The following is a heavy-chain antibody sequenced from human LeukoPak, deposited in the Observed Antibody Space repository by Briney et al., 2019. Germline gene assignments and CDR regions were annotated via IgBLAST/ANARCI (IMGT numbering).Heavy chain of an antibody. CDR3: ARHLRFATRGYSYGYGDAFDI. CDR2: IYYSGST. Sequence: SETLSLTCTVSAGSISSSSYYWGWIRQPPGKGLEWIVSIYYSGSTYYNPSLKRRVTLSVYIPQNQFSLKLSSVTAADTAVYYCARHLRFATRGYSYGYGDAFDIWGQGTMVTVSS. D-gene: IGHD5-18*01. CDR1: AGSISSSSYY. J-gene: IGHJ3*02. V-gene: IGHV4-39*01.